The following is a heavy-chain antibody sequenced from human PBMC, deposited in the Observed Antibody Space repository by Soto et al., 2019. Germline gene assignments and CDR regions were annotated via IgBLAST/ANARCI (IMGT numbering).Heavy chain of an antibody. J-gene: IGHJ4*02. D-gene: IGHD3-22*01. V-gene: IGHV4-4*02. CDR3: AREAKYYYDSSGSSLGY. Sequence: QVQLQESGPGLVKPSGTLSLTCAVSGGSISSSNWWSWVRQPPGKGLEWIGEIYHSGSTNYNPSLKRRVTISVDKSKNQLSLKLSSVTAADTAVYYCAREAKYYYDSSGSSLGYWGQGTLVTVSS. CDR1: GGSISSSNW. CDR2: IYHSGST.